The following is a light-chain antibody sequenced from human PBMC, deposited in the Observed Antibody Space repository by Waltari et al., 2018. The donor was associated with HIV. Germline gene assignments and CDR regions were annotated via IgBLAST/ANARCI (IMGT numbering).Light chain of an antibody. CDR1: SDDIGGYNY. Sequence: QSALTQPPSASGSLGQSVTISCSGTSDDIGGYNYVFWYQQYPAKAPKLLIYEVNKPPSGVPDRFACSMSLNTSSLTVSGLQAEDGAHYFCSSFAGSNTVVFGGGTKLTVL. CDR3: SSFAGSNTVV. J-gene: IGLJ2*01. V-gene: IGLV2-8*01. CDR2: EVN.